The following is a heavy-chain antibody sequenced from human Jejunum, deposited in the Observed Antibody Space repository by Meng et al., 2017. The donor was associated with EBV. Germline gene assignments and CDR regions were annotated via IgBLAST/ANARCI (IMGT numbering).Heavy chain of an antibody. J-gene: IGHJ4*02. CDR1: GGSVSSGGYY. CDR2: IYNSEST. CDR3: ARDQNGSYFAY. V-gene: IGHV4-61*08. D-gene: IGHD1-26*01. Sequence: QVQLQDAGPGLVKPSETLSLTCTVSGGSVSSGGYYWSWIRQPPGKGLEWIGYIYNSESTNYKSSLKSRATISADTSKNQFSLRLSSVTAADTAVYYCARDQNGSYFAYWGQGTLVTVFS.